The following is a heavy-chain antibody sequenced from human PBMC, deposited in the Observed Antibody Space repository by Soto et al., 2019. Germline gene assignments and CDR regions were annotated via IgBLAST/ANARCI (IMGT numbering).Heavy chain of an antibody. J-gene: IGHJ4*02. CDR2: IIPFLDTT. CDR1: GGTFSRYG. V-gene: IGHV1-69*01. CDR3: AMTVIGAGTYGGIDDVDN. Sequence: QVHLVQSGAEVKKPGSSVKVSCKAPGGTFSRYGISWVRQAPGQGLEWMGGIIPFLDTTNYAQKFQGRVTFTADESTITVYAEMGSLRSDDTAVYYCAMTVIGAGTYGGIDDVDNWGQGTRVTVSS. D-gene: IGHD6-13*01.